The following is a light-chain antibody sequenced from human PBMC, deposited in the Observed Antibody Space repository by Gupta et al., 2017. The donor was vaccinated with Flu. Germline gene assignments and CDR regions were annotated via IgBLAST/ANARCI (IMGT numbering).Light chain of an antibody. Sequence: QSVLTQPPSVSAATGQKVTISCSGIYSNIGHNYVCWYQHLPGTAPKLLIYEDNKRPSGIPGRFSGSKSGTSATLGITGLQTGDEADYYCDTWDSSLSAWVFGDGTKLTVL. CDR2: EDN. CDR1: YSNIGHNY. V-gene: IGLV1-51*02. CDR3: DTWDSSLSAWV. J-gene: IGLJ3*02.